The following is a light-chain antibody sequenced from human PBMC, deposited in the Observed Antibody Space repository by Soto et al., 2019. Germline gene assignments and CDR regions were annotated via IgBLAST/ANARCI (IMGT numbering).Light chain of an antibody. V-gene: IGLV2-14*01. J-gene: IGLJ3*02. CDR1: SGDIGIYNF. CDR3: TSYTRSNTWV. Sequence: QSVLTQPASVSGSLGQSITISCTGTSGDIGIYNFVSWFHQRPAKAPKLLIFEVHNRPSGVSDRFSASKSGNAASLTISGLQAYDEGDYYCTSYTRSNTWVFGGGTKVTVL. CDR2: EVH.